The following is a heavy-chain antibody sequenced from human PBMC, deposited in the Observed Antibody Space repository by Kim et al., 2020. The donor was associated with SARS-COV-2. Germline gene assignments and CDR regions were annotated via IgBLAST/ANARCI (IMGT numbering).Heavy chain of an antibody. CDR3: AREPLLVGAYGMDV. Sequence: ASVKVSCKASGYTFTSYAMHWARQAPGQRLEWMGWINAGNGNTKYSQKFQGRVTITRDTSASTAYMELSSLRSEDTAVYYCAREPLLVGAYGMDVWGQGTTVTVSS. J-gene: IGHJ6*02. V-gene: IGHV1-3*01. D-gene: IGHD1-26*01. CDR1: GYTFTSYA. CDR2: INAGNGNT.